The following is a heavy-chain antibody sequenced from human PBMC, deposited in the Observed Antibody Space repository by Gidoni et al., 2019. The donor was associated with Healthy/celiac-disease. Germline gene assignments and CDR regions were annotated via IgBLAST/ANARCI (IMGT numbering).Heavy chain of an antibody. V-gene: IGHV3-9*01. CDR3: AKDNRLKVGATLAFDI. J-gene: IGHJ3*02. CDR2: MSWNSGSI. Sequence: EVQLVESGGGLVQPGRSLRLSCAASGFTFDDYAMHWVRQAPGKGLEWVSGMSWNSGSIGYADSVKGRFTISRDNAKNSLYLQRNSLRAEDTALYYCAKDNRLKVGATLAFDIWGQGTMVTVSS. D-gene: IGHD1-26*01. CDR1: GFTFDDYA.